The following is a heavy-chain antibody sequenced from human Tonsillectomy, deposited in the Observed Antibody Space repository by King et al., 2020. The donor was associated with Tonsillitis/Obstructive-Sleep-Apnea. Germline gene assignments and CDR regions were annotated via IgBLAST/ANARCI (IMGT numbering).Heavy chain of an antibody. Sequence: VQLVESGGGLVQPGGSLRLSCAASGFTFSSYWMHWVRQAPGKGLVWVSRINSDGSSTGYAASGKGRFTISIDNAKNTLYLQMNSLRAEDTAVYYCAREGYSSSSPIDYWGQGTLVTVSS. CDR2: INSDGSST. CDR3: AREGYSSSSPIDY. J-gene: IGHJ4*02. CDR1: GFTFSSYW. V-gene: IGHV3-74*01. D-gene: IGHD6-6*01.